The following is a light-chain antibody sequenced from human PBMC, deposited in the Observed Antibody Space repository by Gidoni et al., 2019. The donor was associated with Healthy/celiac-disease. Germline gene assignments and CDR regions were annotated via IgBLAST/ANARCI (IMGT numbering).Light chain of an antibody. CDR2: STS. J-gene: IGLJ2*01. Sequence: QSVVTQEPALTVPPVGPVTLNCASITGAVTSGYYPNWFQQQPAQAPRPLIYSTSNKHSWTPARFSGSLLGGKAALTLSGVQPEDEAEYYCLLYYGGAHLVVFGGGTKLTVL. V-gene: IGLV7-43*01. CDR1: TGAVTSGYY. CDR3: LLYYGGAHLVV.